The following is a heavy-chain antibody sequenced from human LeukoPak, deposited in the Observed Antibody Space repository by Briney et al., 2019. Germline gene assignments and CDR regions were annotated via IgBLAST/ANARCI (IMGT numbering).Heavy chain of an antibody. J-gene: IGHJ4*02. D-gene: IGHD3-22*01. Sequence: PGGSLRLSCAASGFTFSSYGMHWVRQAPGKGLEWVAVISYDGSNKYYADSVKGRFTISRDNSKNTLYLQMNSLRAEDTAVYYCAKDSAHPSYYYDSSGYSSFDYWGQGTLVTVSS. CDR3: AKDSAHPSYYYDSSGYSSFDY. V-gene: IGHV3-30*18. CDR2: ISYDGSNK. CDR1: GFTFSSYG.